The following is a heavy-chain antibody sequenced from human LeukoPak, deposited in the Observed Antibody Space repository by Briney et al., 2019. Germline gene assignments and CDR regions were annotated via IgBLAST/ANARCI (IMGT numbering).Heavy chain of an antibody. CDR2: INTDGSST. V-gene: IGHV3-74*01. Sequence: GGSLRLSCVASGFTFSSYWMHWVRQAPGKGLVWVSRINTDGSSTSYADSVKGRFTISRDNTKNTLYLQMNSLRAEDTAVYYCARDPASYDPNREDAFDIWGQGTMVTVSS. CDR3: ARDPASYDPNREDAFDI. D-gene: IGHD1-14*01. CDR1: GFTFSSYW. J-gene: IGHJ3*02.